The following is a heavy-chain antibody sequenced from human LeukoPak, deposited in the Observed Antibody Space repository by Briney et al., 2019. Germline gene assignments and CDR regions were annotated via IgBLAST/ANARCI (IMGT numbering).Heavy chain of an antibody. CDR1: GGSFSGYY. V-gene: IGHV4-34*01. CDR3: ARSALWFGESYYFDY. Sequence: KPSETLSLTCAVYGGSFSGYYWSWIRQPPGKGLEWIGEINHSGSTNYNPSPKSRVTISVDTSKNQFSLKLSSVTAADTAVYYCARSALWFGESYYFDYWGQGTLVTVSS. CDR2: INHSGST. D-gene: IGHD3-10*01. J-gene: IGHJ4*02.